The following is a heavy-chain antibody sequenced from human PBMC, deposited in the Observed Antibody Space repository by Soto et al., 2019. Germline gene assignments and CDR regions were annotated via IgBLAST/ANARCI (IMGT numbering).Heavy chain of an antibody. CDR3: ARDPGQRYCTTGVCPYYYYGMDV. CDR2: MYGNGGKI. V-gene: IGHV3-9*02. CDR1: GFTSLDYA. Sequence: EVQLVESGGGLVEPGSSLRLSCVASGFTSLDYATHWVRQAPGKGLEWVSGMYGNGGKIGYGDSVKGRFTISRDNAKPSLYLQMNSLSAEDTAVYYCARDPGQRYCTTGVCPYYYYGMDVWGQGTTVTVSS. J-gene: IGHJ6*02. D-gene: IGHD2-8*01.